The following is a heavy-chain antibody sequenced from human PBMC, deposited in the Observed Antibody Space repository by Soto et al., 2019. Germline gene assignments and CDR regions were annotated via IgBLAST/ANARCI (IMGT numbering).Heavy chain of an antibody. D-gene: IGHD2-21*01. V-gene: IGHV1-69*13. Sequence: AASVKVSCKASGGTFSSYAISWVRQAPGQGLEWMGGIIPIFGTANYAQKFQGRVTITADESTSTAYMELSSLRSEDTAVYYCARRGVHIFDYWGQGTLVTVSS. CDR3: ARRGVHIFDY. J-gene: IGHJ4*02. CDR1: GGTFSSYA. CDR2: IIPIFGTA.